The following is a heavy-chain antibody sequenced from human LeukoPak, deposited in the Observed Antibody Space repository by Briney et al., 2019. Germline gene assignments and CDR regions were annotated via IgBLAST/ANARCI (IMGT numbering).Heavy chain of an antibody. CDR2: INHSGST. D-gene: IGHD3-16*02. Sequence: SETLSLTCAVYGGSFSGYYWSWIRQPPGKGLEWIGEINHSGSTNYNPSLKSRVTISVDTSKNQFSLKLSSVTAADTAVHYCARERRFYDYVWGSYRRHPFDYWGQGTLVTVSS. V-gene: IGHV4-34*01. CDR3: ARERRFYDYVWGSYRRHPFDY. CDR1: GGSFSGYY. J-gene: IGHJ4*02.